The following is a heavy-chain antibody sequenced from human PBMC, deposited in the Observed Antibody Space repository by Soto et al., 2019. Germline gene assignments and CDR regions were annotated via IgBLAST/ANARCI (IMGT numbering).Heavy chain of an antibody. CDR3: ATGLTGTPYNWFAP. J-gene: IGHJ5*02. Sequence: EASVKVSCKVSGYTLTELSMHWVRQAPGKGLEWMGGFDPEDGETIYAQKFQGRVTMTEDTSTDTAYMELSSLRSEDTAVYYCATGLTGTPYNWFAPWGQGTLVTVSS. D-gene: IGHD1-20*01. CDR2: FDPEDGET. CDR1: GYTLTELS. V-gene: IGHV1-24*01.